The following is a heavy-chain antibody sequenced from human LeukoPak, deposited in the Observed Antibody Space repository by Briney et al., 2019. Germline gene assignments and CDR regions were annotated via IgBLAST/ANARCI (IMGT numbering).Heavy chain of an antibody. CDR2: IYTSGST. J-gene: IGHJ4*02. CDR1: GGSISSGSYY. D-gene: IGHD1-7*01. V-gene: IGHV4-61*02. Sequence: PSETLSLTCTVSGGSISSGSYYWSRIRQPAGKGLEWIGRIYTSGSTNYNPSLKSRVTISVDTSKNQFSLKLSSVTAADTAVYYCAGGAWNYYYWGQGTLVTVSS. CDR3: AGGAWNYYY.